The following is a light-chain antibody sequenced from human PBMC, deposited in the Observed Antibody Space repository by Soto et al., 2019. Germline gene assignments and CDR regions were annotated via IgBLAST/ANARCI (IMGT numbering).Light chain of an antibody. CDR2: AAS. Sequence: DIQLTQSPSFLSASVGDRVTITCRASRGISSYLAWYQQKPGKAPKLLIYAASTLQSGVPSRFSGSGSGTEFTLTISSLQPEDFATYYCQQLNSYLALTFGGGTKVDIK. V-gene: IGKV1-9*01. CDR3: QQLNSYLALT. J-gene: IGKJ4*01. CDR1: RGISSY.